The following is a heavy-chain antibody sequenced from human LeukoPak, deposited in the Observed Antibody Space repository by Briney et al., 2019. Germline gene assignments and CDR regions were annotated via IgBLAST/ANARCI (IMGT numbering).Heavy chain of an antibody. Sequence: GGSLRLSCAASGFTFSSYAMSWVRKAPGKGLEGVSAISGSGGSTYYADSVKGRFTISRDNSKNTLYLQMNSLRAEDTAVYYCAKGSRFLEWLLSEPYYYYGMDVWGQGTTVTVSS. CDR1: GFTFSSYA. CDR3: AKGSRFLEWLLSEPYYYYGMDV. V-gene: IGHV3-23*01. CDR2: ISGSGGST. D-gene: IGHD3-3*01. J-gene: IGHJ6*02.